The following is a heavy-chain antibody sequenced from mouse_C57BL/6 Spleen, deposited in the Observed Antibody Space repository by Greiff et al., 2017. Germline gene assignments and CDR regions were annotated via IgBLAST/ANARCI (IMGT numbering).Heavy chain of an antibody. J-gene: IGHJ3*01. Sequence: VQLKESGGDLVKPGGSLKLSCAASGFTFSSYGMSWVRQTPDKRLEWVATISSGGSYTYYPDSVMGRFTISRDNAKNTLYLQMSSLKSEDTAMYYCATDGYPSWFAYWGQGTLVTVSA. CDR1: GFTFSSYG. CDR2: ISSGGSYT. CDR3: ATDGYPSWFAY. V-gene: IGHV5-6*01. D-gene: IGHD2-3*01.